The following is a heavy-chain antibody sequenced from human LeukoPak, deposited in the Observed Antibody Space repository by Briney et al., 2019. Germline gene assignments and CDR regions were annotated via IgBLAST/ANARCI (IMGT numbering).Heavy chain of an antibody. CDR2: IIPILGIA. CDR3: AREGGITMIVVVSGAFDI. CDR1: GGTFSSYS. D-gene: IGHD3-22*01. V-gene: IGHV1-69*04. J-gene: IGHJ3*02. Sequence: SMKVSCKASGGTFSSYSISWVRQAPGQGLEWMGRIIPILGIANYAQKFQGRVTITADKPTSTAYMELSSLRSEDTAVYYCAREGGITMIVVVSGAFDIWGQGTMVTVSS.